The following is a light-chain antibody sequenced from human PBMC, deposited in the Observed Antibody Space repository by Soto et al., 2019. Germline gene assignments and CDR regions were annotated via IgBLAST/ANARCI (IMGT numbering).Light chain of an antibody. V-gene: IGLV2-8*01. CDR3: SSYAGSNNQGV. Sequence: SALTEPSSASGSLGQSVIISCTGTSSDVGGYNYVSWYQQHPGKAPKLMIYEVSKRPSGVPDRFSGSKSGNTASLTVSGLQAEDEADYYCSSYAGSNNQGVFGTGTKVTVL. J-gene: IGLJ1*01. CDR1: SSDVGGYNY. CDR2: EVS.